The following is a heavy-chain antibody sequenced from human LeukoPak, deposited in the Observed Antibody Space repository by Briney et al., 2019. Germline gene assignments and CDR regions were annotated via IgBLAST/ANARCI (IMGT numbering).Heavy chain of an antibody. D-gene: IGHD3-22*01. V-gene: IGHV1-69*04. J-gene: IGHJ6*02. CDR3: ARDRERYYYDSSGSDYYYYGMDV. CDR2: FIPILGIA. Sequence: ASVKVSCKASGGTFSSYTISWVRQAPGQGLEWMGRFIPILGIANYAQKFQGRVTITADKSTSTAYMELSSLRSEDTAVYYCARDRERYYYDSSGSDYYYYGMDVWGQGTTVTVSS. CDR1: GGTFSSYT.